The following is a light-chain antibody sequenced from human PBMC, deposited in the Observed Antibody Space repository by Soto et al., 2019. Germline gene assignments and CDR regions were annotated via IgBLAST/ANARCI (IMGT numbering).Light chain of an antibody. CDR3: QQYNSYTIT. CDR1: QSISNH. V-gene: IGKV1-39*01. J-gene: IGKJ5*01. CDR2: AAS. Sequence: DIQMTQSPSSLSSSLEDRVIITCRASQSISNHLNWYQQKPGKAPKLLIFAASSLQSGVPSRFSGSRSGPDFTLTISSLKNEDFATYYCQQYNSYTITFGQGTRLEIK.